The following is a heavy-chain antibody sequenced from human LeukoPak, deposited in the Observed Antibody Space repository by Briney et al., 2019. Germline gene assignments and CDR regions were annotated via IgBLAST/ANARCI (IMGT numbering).Heavy chain of an antibody. J-gene: IGHJ6*03. CDR3: ATDGKDDSSGFYYYYYYMDV. CDR2: MSGSGGST. Sequence: GGSLRLSCAASGFTFSNYAMSWVRRAPGKGLEWVSAMSGSGGSTYYADSVKGRFTISRDNSKNTLYLQMNSLRAEDTAVYYCATDGKDDSSGFYYYYYYMDVWGKGTTVTVSS. CDR1: GFTFSNYA. D-gene: IGHD3-22*01. V-gene: IGHV3-23*01.